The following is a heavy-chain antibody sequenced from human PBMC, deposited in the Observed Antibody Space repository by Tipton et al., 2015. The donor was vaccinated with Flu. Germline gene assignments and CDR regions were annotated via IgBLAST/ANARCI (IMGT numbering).Heavy chain of an antibody. CDR2: IYTSGST. V-gene: IGHV4-4*07. J-gene: IGHJ5*02. D-gene: IGHD2-2*01. Sequence: TLSLTCAVYGGSFSGYYWSWIRQPAGKGLEWIGRIYTSGSTNYNPSLKSRVTMSVDTSKNQFSLKLSSVTAADTAVYYCAREEGGNGIVVVPAASYNWFDPWGQGTLVTVSS. CDR3: AREEGGNGIVVVPAASYNWFDP. CDR1: GGSFSGYY.